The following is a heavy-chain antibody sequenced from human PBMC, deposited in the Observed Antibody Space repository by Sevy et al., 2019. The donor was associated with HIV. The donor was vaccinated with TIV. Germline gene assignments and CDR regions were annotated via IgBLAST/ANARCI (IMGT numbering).Heavy chain of an antibody. Sequence: SETLSLICSVSGYSISNGYFWGWIRQPPGKGLEWVGRIYHSGRTDYNQSLKSRLTMSIDTSKNQFSLRLTSLTAAVTAVYYCARSPAGRYYFDYWGQGALVTVSS. V-gene: IGHV4-38-2*01. CDR3: ARSPAGRYYFDY. J-gene: IGHJ4*02. CDR1: GYSISNGYF. CDR2: IYHSGRT.